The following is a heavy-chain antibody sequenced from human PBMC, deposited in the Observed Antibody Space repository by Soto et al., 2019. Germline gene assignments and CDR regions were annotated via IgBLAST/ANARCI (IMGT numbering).Heavy chain of an antibody. CDR3: ARAGRSAGSY. CDR2: INRSGST. J-gene: IGHJ4*02. D-gene: IGHD6-13*01. V-gene: IGHV4-34*01. Sequence: QVQLQQWGADLLKPSETLSLTCTVYGGSFSGYYWSWIRQHPGKGLEWIGEINRSGSTDYHPSFKSRVTISVDMSKNQFSLKLSSVTAADTAVYYCARAGRSAGSYWGQGTLVTVSS. CDR1: GGSFSGYY.